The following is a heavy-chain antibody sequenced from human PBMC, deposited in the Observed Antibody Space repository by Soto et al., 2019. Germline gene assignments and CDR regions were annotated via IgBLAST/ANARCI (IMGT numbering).Heavy chain of an antibody. Sequence: SVKVSCKASGGTFSSYTISWVRQAPGQGLEWMGRIIPILGIANYAQKFQGRVTITADKSTSTAYMELSSLRSEDTAVYYCARDAYYDILTGYYFDYWGQGTLVTVSS. D-gene: IGHD3-9*01. CDR3: ARDAYYDILTGYYFDY. CDR1: GGTFSSYT. V-gene: IGHV1-69*04. CDR2: IIPILGIA. J-gene: IGHJ4*02.